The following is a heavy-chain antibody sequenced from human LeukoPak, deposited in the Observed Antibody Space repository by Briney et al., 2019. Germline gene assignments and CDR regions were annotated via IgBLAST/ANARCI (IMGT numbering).Heavy chain of an antibody. CDR3: ASYRYSGSCYIY. CDR2: IKQDGSEK. CDR1: GFTFSHYW. V-gene: IGHV3-7*01. Sequence: GGSLRLSCAASGFTFSHYWMTWVRQAPGKGLEWVANIKQDGSEKYYVDSVKGRFTISRDNAKNSLYLQMNSLRAEDTAVYFRASYRYSGSCYIYWGQGTLVTVSS. D-gene: IGHD6-13*01. J-gene: IGHJ4*02.